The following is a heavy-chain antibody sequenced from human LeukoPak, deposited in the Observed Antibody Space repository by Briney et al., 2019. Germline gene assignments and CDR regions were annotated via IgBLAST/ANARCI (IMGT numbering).Heavy chain of an antibody. CDR1: GFTFSSYV. D-gene: IGHD3-22*01. V-gene: IGHV3-30*14. J-gene: IGHJ4*02. CDR3: ARGNYYDSSVGY. CDR2: ISYDGSNE. Sequence: PGGSLRLSCAASGFTFSSYVMHWVRQAPGKGLEWVAIISYDGSNEYYADSVKGRFTISRDNSKNTLYLQMNSLRTEDTAVYYCARGNYYDSSVGYWGQGTLVTVSS.